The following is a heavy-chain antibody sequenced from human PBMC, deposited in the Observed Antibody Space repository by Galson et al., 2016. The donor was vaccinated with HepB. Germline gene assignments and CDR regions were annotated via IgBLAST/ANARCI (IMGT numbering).Heavy chain of an antibody. CDR1: GDSVSTKSAA. CDR3: ARGVAPWALGSLGFHMDV. CDR2: TYYRSKWYS. V-gene: IGHV6-1*01. Sequence: CAISGDSVSTKSAAWNWIRQSPSRGLEWLGRTYYRSKWYSEYAVSVQSRITINPDTSKNQFSLQLNSVTLEDTAVYYCARGVAPWALGSLGFHMDVWGQGTQVTVSS. D-gene: IGHD1-26*01. J-gene: IGHJ4*02.